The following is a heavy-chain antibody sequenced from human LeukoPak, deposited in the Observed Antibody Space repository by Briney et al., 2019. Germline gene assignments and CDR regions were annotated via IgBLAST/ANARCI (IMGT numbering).Heavy chain of an antibody. J-gene: IGHJ4*02. CDR1: AGSFFSYY. V-gene: IGHV4-34*01. D-gene: IGHD3-16*01. CDR3: ARGLGLSRANYFDF. Sequence: SGTLFIISSVDAGSFFSYYCSSCLRSPRGQLHWIGEINHSGVTDFNPSLEIQGTISVDTSKSQISLQLNSVTAADTAVYVCARGLGLSRANYFDFWGQGTLVTVSS. CDR2: INHSGVT.